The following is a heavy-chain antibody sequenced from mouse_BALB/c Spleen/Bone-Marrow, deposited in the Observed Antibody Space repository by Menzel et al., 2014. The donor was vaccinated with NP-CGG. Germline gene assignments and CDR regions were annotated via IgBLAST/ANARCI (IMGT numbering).Heavy chain of an antibody. D-gene: IGHD1-1*01. J-gene: IGHJ4*01. CDR3: ARLGYYGMMAY. V-gene: IGHV4-1*02. Sequence: EVKLVESGGGLVQPGGSLKLSCAASGFDFSRYWMGWVRQAPGRGLKWIGEINPDSSTINYTPSLKDKFIISRDNAKNALYLQMSKVRSGDTALYYCARLGYYGMMAYWGQGTSVTVSS. CDR1: GFDFSRYW. CDR2: INPDSSTI.